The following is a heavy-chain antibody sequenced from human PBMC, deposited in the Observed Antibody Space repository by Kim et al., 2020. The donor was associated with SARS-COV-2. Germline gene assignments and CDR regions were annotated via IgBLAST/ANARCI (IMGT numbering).Heavy chain of an antibody. D-gene: IGHD1-26*01. CDR1: GFTFDDYA. J-gene: IGHJ3*02. Sequence: GGSLRLSCAASGFTFDDYAMHWVRQAPGKGLEWVSGISWNSGSIGYADSVKGRFTISRDNAKNSLYLQMNSLRAEDTALYYCAKAERWELAQDDAFDIWGQGTMVTVSS. CDR3: AKAERWELAQDDAFDI. V-gene: IGHV3-9*01. CDR2: ISWNSGSI.